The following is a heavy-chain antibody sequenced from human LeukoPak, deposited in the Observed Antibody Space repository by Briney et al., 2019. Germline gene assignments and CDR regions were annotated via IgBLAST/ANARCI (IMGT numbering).Heavy chain of an antibody. CDR1: GYTFTSYG. Sequence: GASAKVSCKASGYTFTSYGISWVRQAPGQGLEWMGWISAYNGNTNYAQKLQGRVTMTTDTSTSTAYMELRSLRSDDTAVYYCARDHFERADGWFDPWGQGTLVTVSS. CDR3: ARDHFERADGWFDP. J-gene: IGHJ5*02. D-gene: IGHD1-26*01. CDR2: ISAYNGNT. V-gene: IGHV1-18*01.